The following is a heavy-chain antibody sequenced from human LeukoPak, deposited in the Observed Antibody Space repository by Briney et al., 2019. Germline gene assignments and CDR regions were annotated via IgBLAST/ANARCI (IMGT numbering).Heavy chain of an antibody. D-gene: IGHD3-22*01. Sequence: AETLSLTCTVSGGSINSCRYYWGWIRQPPGKGLEWIGSMCCTGSTYYNPSLKSRVTISIDTSKSQFSLKLSSVTAADTAVYYCARVNYYDSSGAYYYMDVWGRGTTVTVSS. CDR2: MCCTGST. V-gene: IGHV4-39*07. CDR1: GGSINSCRYY. J-gene: IGHJ6*03. CDR3: ARVNYYDSSGAYYYMDV.